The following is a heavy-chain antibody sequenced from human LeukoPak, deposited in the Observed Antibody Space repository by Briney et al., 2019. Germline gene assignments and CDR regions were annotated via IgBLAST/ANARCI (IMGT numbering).Heavy chain of an antibody. V-gene: IGHV3-23*01. D-gene: IGHD3-3*01. CDR1: GFIFSRDS. J-gene: IGHJ4*02. CDR2: ISGSGGST. Sequence: GGSLRLSCAASGFIFSRDSMNWVRQAPGKGLEWVSAISGSGGSTYYADSVKGRFTISRDNSKNTLYLQMNSLRAEDTAVYYCAKDATAITIFGVVTIPFDYWGQGTLVTVSS. CDR3: AKDATAITIFGVVTIPFDY.